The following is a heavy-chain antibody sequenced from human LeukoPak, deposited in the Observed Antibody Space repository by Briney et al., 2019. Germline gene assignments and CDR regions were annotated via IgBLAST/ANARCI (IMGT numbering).Heavy chain of an antibody. CDR2: VFYGGSDNSDI. J-gene: IGHJ4*02. CDR3: ARHLPYQPIDY. D-gene: IGHD2-2*01. V-gene: IGHV4-59*11. Sequence: SETLSLTCTVSGGSMNSHYWSWIRQPPGKGLEWIGYVFYGGSDNSDINYNPSLKSRVIISLDTSKSQISLKMTSVTAADTAVYYCARHLPYQPIDYWGQGTLVTVSS. CDR1: GGSMNSHY.